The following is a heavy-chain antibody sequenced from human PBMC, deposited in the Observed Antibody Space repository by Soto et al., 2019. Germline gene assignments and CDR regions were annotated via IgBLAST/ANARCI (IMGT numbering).Heavy chain of an antibody. CDR1: GGTFSSYA. CDR3: AHTGYHIDGYFQH. V-gene: IGHV1-69*13. CDR2: IIPIFGTA. D-gene: IGHD3-9*01. Sequence: RASVKVSCKASGGTFSSYAISWVRQAPGQGLEWMGGIIPIFGTANYAQKFQGRVTITADESTSTAYMELSSLRAEDTAVYYCAHTGYHIDGYFQHWGQGTLVTVSS. J-gene: IGHJ1*01.